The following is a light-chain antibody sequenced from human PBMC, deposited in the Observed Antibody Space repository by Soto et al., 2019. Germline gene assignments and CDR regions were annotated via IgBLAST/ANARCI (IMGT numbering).Light chain of an antibody. J-gene: IGLJ3*02. V-gene: IGLV4-60*03. Sequence: QPVLTQSSSASASLRSSVKLTCTLSSGHSSYTIAWHQQQPGKAPRYLMKLEGTGDYNKGSGVPDRFSASSSGADRYLSISNLQSEDEADYYCETWDSKSWVFGGGTKLTV. CDR3: ETWDSKSWV. CDR1: SGHSSYT. CDR2: LEGTGDY.